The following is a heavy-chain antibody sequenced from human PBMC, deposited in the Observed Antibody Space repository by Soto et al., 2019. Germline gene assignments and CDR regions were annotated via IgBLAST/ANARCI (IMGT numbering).Heavy chain of an antibody. CDR1: GFSFSNYG. D-gene: IGHD3-16*01. V-gene: IGHV3-30*18. Sequence: QVQLVESGGGVVQPGRSLRLSCEASGFSFSNYGMHWVRQAPGKGLEWVALISYDGRNKYYVGSVEGRFTISRDNSKNTLDLQMNSLRVEDTAVYYCVKDGLARLRARPSDYYGMDVWGQGTTVTVSS. CDR2: ISYDGRNK. J-gene: IGHJ6*02. CDR3: VKDGLARLRARPSDYYGMDV.